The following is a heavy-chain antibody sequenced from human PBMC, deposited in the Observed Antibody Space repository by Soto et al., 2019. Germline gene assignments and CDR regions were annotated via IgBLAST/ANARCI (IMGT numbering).Heavy chain of an antibody. CDR2: STSNSGNS. CDR1: GYSFTSCN. Sequence: XAVMVSCKASGYSFTSCNINWVRQAPGQGLEWVAGSTSNSGNSDYAQKFQGRLTVTRDTSISTAYMELSSLRSDDTAVYYCVLLGVFDQWGPGTLVTVSS. J-gene: IGHJ4*02. V-gene: IGHV1-8*01. D-gene: IGHD3-3*01. CDR3: VLLGVFDQ.